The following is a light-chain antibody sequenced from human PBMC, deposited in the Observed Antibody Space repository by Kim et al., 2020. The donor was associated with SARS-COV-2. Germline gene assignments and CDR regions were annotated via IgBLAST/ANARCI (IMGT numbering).Light chain of an antibody. CDR3: QQYNNWPPVT. CDR2: GAS. V-gene: IGKV3-15*01. J-gene: IGKJ1*01. Sequence: PPGERATLSCRASQSVSSNLAWYQQKPGQAPRLLIYGASTRATGIPARFSGSGSGTEFTLTISSLQSEDFAVYYCQQYNNWPPVTFGQGTKVDIK. CDR1: QSVSSN.